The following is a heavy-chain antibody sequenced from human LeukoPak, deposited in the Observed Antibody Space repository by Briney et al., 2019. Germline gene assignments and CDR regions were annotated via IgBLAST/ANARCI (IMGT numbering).Heavy chain of an antibody. CDR1: GYTFTGYY. CDR2: INPNSGGT. J-gene: IGHJ4*02. CDR3: ARDHLRYCSSTSCSCFDY. V-gene: IGHV1-2*02. Sequence: ASVKVSCKASGYTFTGYYMHWVRQAPGQGLEWMGWINPNSGGTNYAQKFQGRVTMTRDTSTSTAYMELRSLRSDDTAVYYCARDHLRYCSSTSCSCFDYWGQGTLVTVSS. D-gene: IGHD2-2*01.